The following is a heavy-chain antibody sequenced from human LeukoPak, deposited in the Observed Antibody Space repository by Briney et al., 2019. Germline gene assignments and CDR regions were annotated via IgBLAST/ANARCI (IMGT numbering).Heavy chain of an antibody. D-gene: IGHD2-2*01. CDR1: GGSISSGSYY. J-gene: IGHJ5*02. CDR3: ARAVVVPAASLVFWFDP. CDR2: IYTSGST. Sequence: KTSETLSLTCTVSGGSISSGSYYWSWIRQPAGKGLEWIGRIYTSGSTNYNPSLKSRVTISVDTSKNQFSLKLSSVTAADTAVYYCARAVVVPAASLVFWFDPWGQGTLVTVSS. V-gene: IGHV4-61*02.